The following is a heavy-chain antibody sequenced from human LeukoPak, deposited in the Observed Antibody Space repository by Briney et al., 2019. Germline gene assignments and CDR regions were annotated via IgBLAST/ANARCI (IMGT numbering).Heavy chain of an antibody. CDR1: GFTFSNAW. D-gene: IGHD6-19*01. J-gene: IGHJ4*02. V-gene: IGHV3-15*01. Sequence: GGSLRLSCAASGFTFSNAWMSWVRQAPGKGLEWVGRIKSKTDGGTTDYAAPVKGRFTTSRDDSKNTLYLQMNSLKTEDTAVYYCTTDRGGWYYFDYWGQGTLVTVSS. CDR2: IKSKTDGGTT. CDR3: TTDRGGWYYFDY.